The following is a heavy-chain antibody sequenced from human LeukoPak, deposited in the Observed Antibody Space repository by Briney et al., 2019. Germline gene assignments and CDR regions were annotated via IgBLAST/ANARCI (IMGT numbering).Heavy chain of an antibody. D-gene: IGHD1-26*01. J-gene: IGHJ4*02. CDR2: FWYDGSNK. V-gene: IGHV3-33*06. CDR1: GFTLSSYG. CDR3: AKYLGRGWDYFDS. Sequence: PGRSLRLSCEASGFTLSSYGMHWVRQAPGKGLQWVAVFWYDGSNKYYTDSVKGRFTISRDNSKNTLYLQMNSLRVEDTAVYYCAKYLGRGWDYFDSWGQGTLVTVSS.